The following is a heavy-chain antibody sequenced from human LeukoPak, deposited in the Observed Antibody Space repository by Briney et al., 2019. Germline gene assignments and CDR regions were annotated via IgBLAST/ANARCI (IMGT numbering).Heavy chain of an antibody. CDR3: AKDIAVGGYNYGYGAIDY. CDR2: ISWNSGSI. CDR1: GFTFDDYA. Sequence: GRSLRLSCAASGFTFDDYAMHWVRQAPGKGLERVSGISWNSGSIAYADSVKGRFTISRDNAKNSLYLQMNSLRAEDTALYYCAKDIAVGGYNYGYGAIDYWGQGTLVTVSS. D-gene: IGHD5-18*01. J-gene: IGHJ4*02. V-gene: IGHV3-9*01.